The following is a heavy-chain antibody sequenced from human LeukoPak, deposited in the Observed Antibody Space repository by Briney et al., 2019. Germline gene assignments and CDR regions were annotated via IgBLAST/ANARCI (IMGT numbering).Heavy chain of an antibody. CDR2: IYPVDSDT. Sequence: HGESLKISCKISGYDFTTYWIGWVRQMPGKGLEYMGVIYPVDSDTRYSPSFQGQVTISADKSISTAYLQWSSLKASDTAMYYCARPDDSGEGFDCWGQGTLVTVSS. J-gene: IGHJ4*02. CDR1: GYDFTTYW. CDR3: ARPDDSGEGFDC. D-gene: IGHD3-10*01. V-gene: IGHV5-51*01.